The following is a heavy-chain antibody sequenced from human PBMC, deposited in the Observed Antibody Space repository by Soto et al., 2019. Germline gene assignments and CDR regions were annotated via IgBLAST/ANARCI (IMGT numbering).Heavy chain of an antibody. CDR3: ASNDYGSGSYSLDY. V-gene: IGHV4-34*01. J-gene: IGHJ4*02. D-gene: IGHD3-10*01. CDR2: INHSGST. Sequence: PSETLSLTCAVYGGSFSGYYWSWIRQPPGKGLEWIGEINHSGSTNYNPSLKSRVTISVDTSKNQFSLKLSSVTAADTAVYYCASNDYGSGSYSLDYWGQGTLVTVSS. CDR1: GGSFSGYY.